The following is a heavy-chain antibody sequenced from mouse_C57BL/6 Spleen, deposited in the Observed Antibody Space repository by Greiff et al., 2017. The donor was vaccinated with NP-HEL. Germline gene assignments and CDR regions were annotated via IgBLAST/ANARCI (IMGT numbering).Heavy chain of an antibody. CDR1: GFSLSTSGMG. D-gene: IGHD2-5*01. CDR3: ARSYYSNYGYAMDC. CDR2: IYWDDDK. V-gene: IGHV8-12*01. J-gene: IGHJ4*01. Sequence: QVTLKESGPGILQPSQTLSLTCSFSGFSLSTSGMGVSWIRQPSGKGLEWLVHIYWDDDKCYNPSLKSRPTFSKDTSRNQVFLKITSVDTADTATYYCARSYYSNYGYAMDCWGQGTSVTVSS.